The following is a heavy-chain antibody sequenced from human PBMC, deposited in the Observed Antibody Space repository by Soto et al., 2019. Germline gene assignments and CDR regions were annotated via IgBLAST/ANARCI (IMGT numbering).Heavy chain of an antibody. CDR1: GYTFTSYG. Sequence: QVQLVQSGAEVKKPGASVKVSCKASGYTFTSYGFSWVRQAPGQGLEWMGWINAYNGDTNYAQNLQGRVTMTTDTSTHTAYMELRSLRSDHTAVYYCARMGDVPYYYYGMDVWGQGTTVTVSS. CDR2: INAYNGDT. CDR3: ARMGDVPYYYYGMDV. J-gene: IGHJ6*02. V-gene: IGHV1-18*01. D-gene: IGHD3-16*01.